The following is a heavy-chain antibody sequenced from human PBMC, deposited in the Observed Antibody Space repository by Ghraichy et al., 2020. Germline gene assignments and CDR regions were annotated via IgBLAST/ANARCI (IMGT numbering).Heavy chain of an antibody. Sequence: GESLNISCAASGFTFSDYYMSWIRQAPGKGLEWVSYISSSSSYTNYADSVKGRFTISRDNAKNSLYLQMNSLRAEDTAVYYCACSRYFRAISGFDYWGQGTLVTVSS. CDR1: GFTFSDYY. V-gene: IGHV3-11*06. J-gene: IGHJ4*02. D-gene: IGHD2-15*01. CDR2: ISSSSSYT. CDR3: ACSRYFRAISGFDY.